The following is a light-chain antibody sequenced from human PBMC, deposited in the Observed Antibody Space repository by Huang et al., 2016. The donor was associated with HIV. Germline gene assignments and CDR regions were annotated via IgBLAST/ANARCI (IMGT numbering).Light chain of an antibody. CDR3: QQFDNFLLT. CDR1: QDISSA. J-gene: IGKJ4*01. V-gene: IGKV1D-13*01. Sequence: AIQLTQSPSSLSASVGDRVTITCRASQDISSALAWYQQKPGKAPKLLIYDASTLESGVPSRLRGSGSGTDFTLTRSCLQPEDFATYYCQQFDNFLLTFGGGTKVEIE. CDR2: DAS.